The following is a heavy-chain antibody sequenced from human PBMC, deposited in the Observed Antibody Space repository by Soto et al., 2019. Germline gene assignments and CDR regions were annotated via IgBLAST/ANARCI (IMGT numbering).Heavy chain of an antibody. CDR3: ARDPVAGTYFDY. D-gene: IGHD6-19*01. CDR1: GYTFISYG. Sequence: QVQLVQSGAEVKKPRASVKVSCKASGYTFISYGISCVRQAPGQGLEWMGWINAFNGNTNYAQKLQGRVTMTRDTSTSTAYMGLRSLRSDATAVYYWARDPVAGTYFDYWGQGTLVNGSS. J-gene: IGHJ4*02. V-gene: IGHV1-18*01. CDR2: INAFNGNT.